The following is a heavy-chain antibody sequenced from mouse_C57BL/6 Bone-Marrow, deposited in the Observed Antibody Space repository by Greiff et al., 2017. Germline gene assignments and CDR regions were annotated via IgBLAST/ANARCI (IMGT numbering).Heavy chain of an antibody. V-gene: IGHV1-64*01. J-gene: IGHJ3*01. D-gene: IGHD1-1*01. CDR1: GYTFTSYW. CDR2: IHPNSGST. Sequence: QVQLKQSGAELVKPGASVKLSCKASGYTFTSYWMHWVKQRPGQGLEWIGMIHPNSGSTNYNEKFKSKATLTVDKSSSTAYMQLSSLTSEDSAVYYCASGITTVAPSWFAYWGQGTLVTVSA. CDR3: ASGITTVAPSWFAY.